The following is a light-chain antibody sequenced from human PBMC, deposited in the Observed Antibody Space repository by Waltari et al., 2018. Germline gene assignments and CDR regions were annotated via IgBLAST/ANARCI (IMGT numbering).Light chain of an antibody. CDR2: AAF. J-gene: IGKJ5*01. V-gene: IGKV1-9*01. CDR3: QQFNTYPLT. Sequence: IQLTQSPSYLSASVGDRVTITCRASQGISSYLAWYQQKPGKAANLLIYAAFTSQSGVPSRFSGSGSGTDFTLTISSLQPEDFATYYCQQFNTYPLTFGQGTRLEIK. CDR1: QGISSY.